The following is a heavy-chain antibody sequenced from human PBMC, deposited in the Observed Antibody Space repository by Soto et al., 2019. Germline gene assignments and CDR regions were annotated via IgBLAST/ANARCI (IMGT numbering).Heavy chain of an antibody. CDR1: GYTFTSYD. D-gene: IGHD2-21*02. V-gene: IGHV1-8*01. CDR3: ARAPILVSVTLHENYFDS. Sequence: QVQLVQSGAEVKKPGASVRVSCKASGYTFTSYDIYWVRQATGQGLEWMGWMNPFSGNAVYTQKFQDRVTMTRDTSINTAYMEMSNLRSADTGVYYCARAPILVSVTLHENYFDSWGQGTLVTVSS. CDR2: MNPFSGNA. J-gene: IGHJ4*02.